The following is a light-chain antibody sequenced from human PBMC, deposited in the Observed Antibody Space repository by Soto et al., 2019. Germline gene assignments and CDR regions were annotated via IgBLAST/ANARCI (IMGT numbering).Light chain of an antibody. CDR2: DTF. Sequence: EIVLTQSPATLSLSPGERATLSCGASETIRTNYLAWYQQRPGLAPRLLIYDTFTRATGIPDRFSGSGSGTVFTLTISRLEPEDFAVYYCQQYGDSPTFGQGTKLQIK. CDR3: QQYGDSPT. J-gene: IGKJ2*01. V-gene: IGKV3D-20*01. CDR1: ETIRTNY.